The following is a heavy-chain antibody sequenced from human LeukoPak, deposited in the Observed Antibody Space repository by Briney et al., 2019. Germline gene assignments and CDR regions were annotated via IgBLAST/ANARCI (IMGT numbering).Heavy chain of an antibody. Sequence: PGGSLRLSCAASGFTFSSYGMHWVRQAPGKGLEWVAVISYDGSNKYCADSVKGRFTISRDNSKNTLYLQMNSLRAEDTAVYYCAKDPYGSGYNWFDPWGQGTLVTVSS. CDR2: ISYDGSNK. J-gene: IGHJ5*02. CDR3: AKDPYGSGYNWFDP. CDR1: GFTFSSYG. D-gene: IGHD3-10*01. V-gene: IGHV3-30*18.